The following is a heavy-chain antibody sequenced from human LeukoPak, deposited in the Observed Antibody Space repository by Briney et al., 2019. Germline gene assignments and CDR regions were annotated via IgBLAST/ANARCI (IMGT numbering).Heavy chain of an antibody. D-gene: IGHD6-19*01. CDR3: AKSPRATTVAGTIIFYYYGMDV. Sequence: GGSLRLSCAASGFTFSSYAMSWVRQAPGKGLEWVSAISGSGGSTYYADSVKGRFTISRDNSKNTLYLQMNSLRAEDTAVYYCAKSPRATTVAGTIIFYYYGMDVWGQGTTVTLSS. CDR2: ISGSGGST. CDR1: GFTFSSYA. V-gene: IGHV3-23*01. J-gene: IGHJ6*02.